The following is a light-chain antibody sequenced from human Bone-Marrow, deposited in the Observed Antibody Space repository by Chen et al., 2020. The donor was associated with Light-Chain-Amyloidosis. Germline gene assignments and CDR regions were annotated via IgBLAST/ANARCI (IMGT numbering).Light chain of an antibody. V-gene: IGKV3-20*01. CDR3: QQYGTSPLT. CDR1: QSISSNY. CDR2: GSS. Sequence: EIVLTQSPGTLSLSPGEGANLSCRASQSISSNYLTWYQQKFGQAPRLLIYGSSSRATGIPDRFTVRGSWTDFTLTINRLEPEDFAMYYCQQYGTSPLTFGGGTKVEIK. J-gene: IGKJ4*01.